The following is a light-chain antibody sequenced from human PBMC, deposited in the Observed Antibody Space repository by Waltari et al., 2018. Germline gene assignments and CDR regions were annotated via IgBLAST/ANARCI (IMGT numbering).Light chain of an antibody. V-gene: IGLV2-8*01. CDR1: RSAVGGYNY. CDR2: DVN. Sequence: QSALTQPPSASGSLGQSVTLSCTGTRSAVGGYNYVSWLQHHPGQAPKLMIYDVNKRPSGVPDRFSASKSGNTASLTVSGLQAADEADYYCSSYGGTNNFFVFGTGTKVTVL. J-gene: IGLJ1*01. CDR3: SSYGGTNNFFV.